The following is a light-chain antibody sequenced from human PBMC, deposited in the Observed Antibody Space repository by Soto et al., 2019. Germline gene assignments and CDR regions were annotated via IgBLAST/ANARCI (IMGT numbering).Light chain of an antibody. Sequence: ASLTQPASVSGSPGQAITISCAGTSSDVGGYNYVSWYQQHPGKAPKLMIYEVSNRPSGVSNRFSGSKSGNTASLTISGLQAEDEADYYCSSYTSSSTYYVFGTGTKVIVL. J-gene: IGLJ1*01. CDR1: SSDVGGYNY. CDR2: EVS. V-gene: IGLV2-14*01. CDR3: SSYTSSSTYYV.